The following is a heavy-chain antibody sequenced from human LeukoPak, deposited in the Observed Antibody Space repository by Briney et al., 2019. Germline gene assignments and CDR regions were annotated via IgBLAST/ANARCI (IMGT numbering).Heavy chain of an antibody. Sequence: PGGSLRLSCAASGFTFSSYWMSWVRQPPGKGLEWIGEINHSGSTNYNPSLKSRVTISVDTSKNQFSLKLSSVTAADTAVYYCARGPAYYDFWSGYYDPYYYYYYMDVWGKGTTVTVSS. D-gene: IGHD3-3*01. CDR2: INHSGST. V-gene: IGHV4-34*01. J-gene: IGHJ6*03. CDR1: GFTFSSYW. CDR3: ARGPAYYDFWSGYYDPYYYYYYMDV.